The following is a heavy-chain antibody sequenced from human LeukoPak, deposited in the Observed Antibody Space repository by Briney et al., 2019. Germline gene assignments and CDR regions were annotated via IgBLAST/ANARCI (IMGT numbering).Heavy chain of an antibody. CDR2: ISSISSYI. V-gene: IGHV3-21*01. Sequence: GGSLRLSCAASGFTFSSYSMNWVRQAPGKGLEWVSSISSISSYIYYADSVKGRFTISRDNAKNSLYLQMNSLRAEDTAVYYCARDFPRLRAFDIWGQGTMVTVSS. CDR1: GFTFSSYS. J-gene: IGHJ3*02. CDR3: ARDFPRLRAFDI. D-gene: IGHD6-25*01.